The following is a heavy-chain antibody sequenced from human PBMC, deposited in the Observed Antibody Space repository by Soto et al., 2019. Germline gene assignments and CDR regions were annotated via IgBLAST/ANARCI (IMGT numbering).Heavy chain of an antibody. V-gene: IGHV1-69*01. CDR3: ARRDTVGNYWYFDL. CDR2: IIPIFGTA. Sequence: QVQLVQSGAEVKKPGSSVKVSCKASGGTFSSYAISWVRQAPGQGLEWMGGIIPIFGTANYAQKFQGRVTITAAECTSTAYMELSILRSEDTAVYYCARRDTVGNYWYFDLWGRCTLVTVSS. D-gene: IGHD4-17*01. CDR1: GGTFSSYA. J-gene: IGHJ2*01.